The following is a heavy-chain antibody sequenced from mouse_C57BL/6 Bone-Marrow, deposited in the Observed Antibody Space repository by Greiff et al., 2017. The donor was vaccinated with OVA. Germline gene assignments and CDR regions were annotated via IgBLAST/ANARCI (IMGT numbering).Heavy chain of an antibody. CDR1: GFTFSSYG. V-gene: IGHV5-6*01. D-gene: IGHD2-3*01. J-gene: IGHJ4*01. CDR2: ISSGGSYT. CDR3: ARLRWLMFVDY. Sequence: EVQLVESGGDLVKPGGSLKLSCAASGFTFSSYGMSWVRQTPDKRLEWVATISSGGSYTYYPDSVKGRITISRDNAKNTLYLQMSSLKSEDTAMYYCARLRWLMFVDYWGQGTSVTVSS.